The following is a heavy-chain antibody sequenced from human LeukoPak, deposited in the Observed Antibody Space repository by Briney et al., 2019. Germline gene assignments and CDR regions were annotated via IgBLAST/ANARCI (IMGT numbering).Heavy chain of an antibody. D-gene: IGHD2-15*01. CDR3: AKHVHCSGGSCYRYGMDV. Sequence: PSETLSLTCTVSGGSISSYYWSWIRQPPGRGLEWIGFNHNTGNTNYNPSLYSRVTISVDTSKNQFSLRLSSVTAADTAVYFCAKHVHCSGGSCYRYGMDVWGQGTTVTVSS. V-gene: IGHV4-59*08. CDR2: NHNTGNT. CDR1: GGSISSYY. J-gene: IGHJ6*02.